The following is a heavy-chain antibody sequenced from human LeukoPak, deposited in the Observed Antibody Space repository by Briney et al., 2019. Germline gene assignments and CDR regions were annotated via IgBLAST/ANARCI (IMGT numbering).Heavy chain of an antibody. D-gene: IGHD6-19*01. CDR2: INHSGNT. J-gene: IGHJ5*02. Sequence: SETLSLTCAVYGGSFSGYYWSWIRQPPGKGLEWIGEINHSGNTNYNPSLKRRLTISVDTSKNQFSLKLSSVTAADTAVYYCATLAVADPYNWFDPWGQGTLVTVSS. CDR1: GGSFSGYY. CDR3: ATLAVADPYNWFDP. V-gene: IGHV4-34*01.